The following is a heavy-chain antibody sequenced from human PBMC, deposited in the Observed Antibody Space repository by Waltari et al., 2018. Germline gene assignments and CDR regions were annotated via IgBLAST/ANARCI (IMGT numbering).Heavy chain of an antibody. Sequence: QVQLQQWGAGLLKPSETLSLTCAVYGGSFSGYYWSWIRQPPGKGLEWIGEINHGGSTNYNPSLKSRVTISVDTSKNQFSLKLSSVTAADTAVYYCVTGVLRYFDWSARGMDVWGQGTTVTVSS. D-gene: IGHD3-9*01. V-gene: IGHV4-34*01. CDR2: INHGGST. CDR3: VTGVLRYFDWSARGMDV. J-gene: IGHJ6*02. CDR1: GGSFSGYY.